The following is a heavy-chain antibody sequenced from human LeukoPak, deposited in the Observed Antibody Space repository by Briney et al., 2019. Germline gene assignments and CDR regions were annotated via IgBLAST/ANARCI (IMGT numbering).Heavy chain of an antibody. CDR3: AKDRSSTWSFDY. CDR2: ISYDGSNK. J-gene: IGHJ4*02. CDR1: GFTFSSYG. D-gene: IGHD6-13*01. V-gene: IGHV3-30*18. Sequence: PGGSLRLSCAASGFTFSSYGIHWVRQAPGKGLEWVVVISYDGSNKYYVDSVKGRFTISRDNSKNTLYLQMNSLRAEDTAVYYCAKDRSSTWSFDYWGPGTLVTVSS.